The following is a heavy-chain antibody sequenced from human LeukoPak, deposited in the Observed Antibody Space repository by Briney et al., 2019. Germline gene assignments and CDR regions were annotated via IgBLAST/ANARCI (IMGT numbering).Heavy chain of an antibody. CDR1: GGTFSSYA. J-gene: IGHJ4*02. D-gene: IGHD6-19*01. CDR3: ARSSGGLGFDY. V-gene: IGHV1-69*13. Sequence: ASVTVSCTASGGTFSSYAISWVRQAPGQGLEWMGGIIPIFGTANYAQKFQGRVTITADESTSTAYMELSSLRSEDTAVYYCARSSGGLGFDYWGQGTLVTVSS. CDR2: IIPIFGTA.